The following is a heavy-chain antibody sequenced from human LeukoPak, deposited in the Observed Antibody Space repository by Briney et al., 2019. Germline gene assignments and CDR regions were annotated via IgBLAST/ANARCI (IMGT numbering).Heavy chain of an antibody. CDR3: ARDSSGPLEGPVYFDY. CDR1: GFSFSSYW. D-gene: IGHD3-22*01. V-gene: IGHV3-7*01. Sequence: GGSLRLSCAAPGFSFSSYWMSWVRQGPGKGLEWVANIKQDGSEKYYVDSVKGRFTISRDNAKNSLYLQMNSLRAEDTAVYYCARDSSGPLEGPVYFDYWGQGTLVTVSS. CDR2: IKQDGSEK. J-gene: IGHJ4*02.